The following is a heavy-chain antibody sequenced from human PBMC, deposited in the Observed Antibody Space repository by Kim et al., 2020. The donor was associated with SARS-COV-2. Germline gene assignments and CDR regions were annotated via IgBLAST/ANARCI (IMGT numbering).Heavy chain of an antibody. CDR3: AGTRYSGNYLDM. D-gene: IGHD1-26*01. CDR1: GFTFSTHW. CDR2: SNSDGSST. Sequence: GGSLRLSCVASGFTFSTHWMHWVRQAPGKGLVWVSRSNSDGSSTSYADSVKGRFTISRDNAKNTLYLQMNSLRVDDMAVYFCAGTRYSGNYLDMWGQGTLVTVSS. J-gene: IGHJ3*02. V-gene: IGHV3-74*01.